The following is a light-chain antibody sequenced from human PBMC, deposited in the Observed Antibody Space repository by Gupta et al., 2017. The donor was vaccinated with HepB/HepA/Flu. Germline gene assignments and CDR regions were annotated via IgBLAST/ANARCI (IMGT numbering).Light chain of an antibody. J-gene: IGKJ4*01. CDR1: QSVTKD. Sequence: EIVMTQSPVILSVSPGERATVSCRASQSVTKDLAWYQQKDGQAPRLLIYGASVRAAGIPARFSGSGSGTEFTLTISSLQSEDFAVYYCQQYNKWPPLTLGGGTKVEIK. CDR3: QQYNKWPPLT. V-gene: IGKV3-15*01. CDR2: GAS.